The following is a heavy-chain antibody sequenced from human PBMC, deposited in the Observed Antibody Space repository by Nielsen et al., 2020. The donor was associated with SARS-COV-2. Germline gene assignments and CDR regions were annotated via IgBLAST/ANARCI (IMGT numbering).Heavy chain of an antibody. CDR2: ISSSSYT. D-gene: IGHD2-21*02. CDR3: AREERVVTAFHYGMDV. Sequence: GESLKISCAASGFTFSDYYMSWIRQAPGKGLEWVSYISSSSYTNYADSVKGRFTISRDNAKNSLYLQMNSLRAEDTAVYYCAREERVVTAFHYGMDVWGQGTTVTVSS. CDR1: GFTFSDYY. V-gene: IGHV3-11*05. J-gene: IGHJ6*02.